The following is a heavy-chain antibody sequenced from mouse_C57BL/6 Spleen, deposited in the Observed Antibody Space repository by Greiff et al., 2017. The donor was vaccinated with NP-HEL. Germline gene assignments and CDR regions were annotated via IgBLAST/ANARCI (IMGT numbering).Heavy chain of an antibody. Sequence: VQLQQSGAELAKPGASVKLSCKASGYTFTSYWMHWVKQRPGQGLAWIGYINPSSGYTKYNQKFKDKATLTADKSSSTAYMQLSSLTYEDSAVYYCAKYGSPYYYAMDYWGQGTSVTVSS. CDR1: GYTFTSYW. J-gene: IGHJ4*01. V-gene: IGHV1-7*01. D-gene: IGHD1-1*01. CDR3: AKYGSPYYYAMDY. CDR2: INPSSGYT.